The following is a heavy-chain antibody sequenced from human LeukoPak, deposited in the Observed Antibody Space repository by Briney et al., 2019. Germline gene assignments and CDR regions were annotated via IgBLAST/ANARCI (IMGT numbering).Heavy chain of an antibody. CDR2: IKTDGSII. Sequence: GGSLRLSCAASGFTFTSYWMHWVRQAPGKGLGWVSRIKTDGSIINYADSVKGRFTISRDDAKNTLYLQMNSLRAEDTAVYYCARAGSYRFDYWGLGTLVTVSS. J-gene: IGHJ4*02. CDR3: ARAGSYRFDY. V-gene: IGHV3-74*01. CDR1: GFTFTSYW. D-gene: IGHD1-26*01.